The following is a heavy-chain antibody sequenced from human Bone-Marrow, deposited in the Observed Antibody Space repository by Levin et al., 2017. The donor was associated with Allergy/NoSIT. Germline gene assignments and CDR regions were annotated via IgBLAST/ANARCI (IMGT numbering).Heavy chain of an antibody. V-gene: IGHV4-4*02. Sequence: SETLSLTCAVSGGSISSGTWWSWVRQPPGKGLEWIGEIFHTGSTNYNPSLKSRITISVDKSQNQFSLKVTYMTAADTAIYYCARNVYYSMDHWGQGTLVTVSS. J-gene: IGHJ4*02. CDR1: GGSISSGTW. CDR3: ARNVYYSMDH. D-gene: IGHD4-11*01. CDR2: IFHTGST.